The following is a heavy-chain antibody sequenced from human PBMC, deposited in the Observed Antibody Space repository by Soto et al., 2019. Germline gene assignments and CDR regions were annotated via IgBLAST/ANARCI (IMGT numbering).Heavy chain of an antibody. J-gene: IGHJ4*02. V-gene: IGHV1-18*01. D-gene: IGHD6-6*01. CDR2: ISPYNYNT. CDR3: ARDAFSSSAPLDY. CDR1: GDTFTSSG. Sequence: ASVKVSCKASGDTFTSSGISWVRQAPGQGLEWLGWISPYNYNTKYAEKFQDRVLMTTDTSTSTVYMDLRSLRSDDTAMYYCARDAFSSSAPLDYWGPGTLVTVSS.